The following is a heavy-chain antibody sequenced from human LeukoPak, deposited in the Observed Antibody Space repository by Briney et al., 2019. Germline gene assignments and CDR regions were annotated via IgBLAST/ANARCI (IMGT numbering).Heavy chain of an antibody. J-gene: IGHJ4*02. V-gene: IGHV1-18*01. CDR1: GYTFTSYG. CDR3: ARDRDFWSGYPTGPLDY. CDR2: ISAYNGNT. Sequence: GASVKVSCKASGYTFTSYGISWVRQAPGQGLEWMGWISAYNGNTNYAQKLQGRGTMNTDTSTSTAYMELRSLRSDDTAVYYCARDRDFWSGYPTGPLDYWGQGTLVTVSS. D-gene: IGHD3-3*01.